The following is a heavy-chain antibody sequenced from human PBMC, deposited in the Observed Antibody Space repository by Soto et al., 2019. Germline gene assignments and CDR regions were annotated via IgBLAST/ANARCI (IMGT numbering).Heavy chain of an antibody. CDR2: ITSSGSTQ. V-gene: IGHV3-48*03. CDR3: VRDDTTIVDY. Sequence: PGGSLRLSCAASGFTFSRYEMDWVRQTPGKGLEWISYITSSGSTQYYADSVKGRFTISRDNAKNSLYLQMNDLRAEDTAVYYCVRDDTTIVDYWGQGTLVTVSS. CDR1: GFTFSRYE. J-gene: IGHJ4*02. D-gene: IGHD5-18*01.